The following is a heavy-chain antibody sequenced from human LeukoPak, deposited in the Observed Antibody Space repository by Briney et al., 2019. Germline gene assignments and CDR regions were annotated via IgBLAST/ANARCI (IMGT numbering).Heavy chain of an antibody. CDR3: AGIAAAGTLGY. CDR1: GGSISSGGYY. D-gene: IGHD6-13*01. CDR2: IYYSGST. Sequence: ASETLSLTCTVSGGSISSGGYYWSWIRQHPGKGLEWIGYIYYSGSTYYNPSLKSRVTISVDTSKNQFSLKLSSVTAADTAVYYCAGIAAAGTLGYWGQGTLVTVSS. J-gene: IGHJ4*02. V-gene: IGHV4-31*03.